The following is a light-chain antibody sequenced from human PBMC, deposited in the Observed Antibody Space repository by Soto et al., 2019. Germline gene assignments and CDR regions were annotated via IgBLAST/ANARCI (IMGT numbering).Light chain of an antibody. CDR1: QSVSSN. J-gene: IGKJ1*01. Sequence: EIVMTQSPATLSVSPGERATLSCRASQSVSSNLAWYQQKPGQAPRLLIYGASTRATGIPARFSGSGSGTXFTLXXXXXXXXXFAVYYCQQXXXXXXWTFG. CDR3: QQXXXXXXWT. V-gene: IGKV3-15*01. CDR2: GAS.